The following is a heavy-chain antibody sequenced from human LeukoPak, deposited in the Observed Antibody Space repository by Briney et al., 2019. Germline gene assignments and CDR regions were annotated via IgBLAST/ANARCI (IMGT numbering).Heavy chain of an antibody. CDR2: IYSGGST. J-gene: IGHJ6*02. CDR1: GFTVSSNY. D-gene: IGHD5-18*01. V-gene: IGHV3-53*01. Sequence: GGSLRLSCAASGFTVSSNYMSWVRQAPGKGLEWVSVIYSGGSTYYADSVKGRFTISRDNSKNTLYLQMNSLRAEDTAVYYCARENSNGSYYYYGMDVWGQGTTVTVSS. CDR3: ARENSNGSYYYYGMDV.